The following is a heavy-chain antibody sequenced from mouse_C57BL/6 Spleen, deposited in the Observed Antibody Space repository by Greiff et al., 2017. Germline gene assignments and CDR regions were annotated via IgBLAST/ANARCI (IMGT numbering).Heavy chain of an antibody. CDR1: GYTFTSYG. CDR2: IYPRSGNT. J-gene: IGHJ1*03. Sequence: VQLQQSGAELARPGASVKLSCKASGYTFTSYGISWVKQRTGQGLEWIGEIYPRSGNTYYNEKFKGKATLTADKSSSTAYMELRSLTSEDSAVYFCARMGLSYYYGSNWYFDVWGTGTTVTVSS. D-gene: IGHD1-1*01. CDR3: ARMGLSYYYGSNWYFDV. V-gene: IGHV1-81*01.